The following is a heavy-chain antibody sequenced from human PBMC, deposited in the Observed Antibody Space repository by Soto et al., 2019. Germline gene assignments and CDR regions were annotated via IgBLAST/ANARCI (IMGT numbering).Heavy chain of an antibody. CDR3: ARDLFQQGHYYYYGMDV. CDR2: IYHSGST. CDR1: GGSISSSNW. J-gene: IGHJ6*02. V-gene: IGHV4-4*02. D-gene: IGHD6-19*01. Sequence: SETLSLTCAVSGGSISSSNWWSWVRQPPGKGLEWIGEIYHSGSTNYNPSLKSRITISLDKSKNQFSLNLSSVTAADTAVYYCARDLFQQGHYYYYGMDVWGQGTTVT.